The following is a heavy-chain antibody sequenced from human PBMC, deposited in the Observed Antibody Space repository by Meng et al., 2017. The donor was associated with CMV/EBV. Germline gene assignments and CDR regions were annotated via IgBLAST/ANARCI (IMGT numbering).Heavy chain of an antibody. J-gene: IGHJ4*02. V-gene: IGHV4-30-4*08. Sequence: VKQQRSVPGLVNPSQTLSLTCTVSGGSISSGDYYWSWIRQPPGKGLEWIGYIYYSASTYYHPSLKSRVTISVDTSKNQFSLKLSSVTAADTAVYYGARVTSRVAGAFDYWGQGTLVTVSS. CDR1: GGSISSGDYY. CDR2: IYYSAST. D-gene: IGHD1-14*01. CDR3: ARVTSRVAGAFDY.